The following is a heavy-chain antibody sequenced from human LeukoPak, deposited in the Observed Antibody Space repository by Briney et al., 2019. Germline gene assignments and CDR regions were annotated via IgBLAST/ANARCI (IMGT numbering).Heavy chain of an antibody. CDR3: ARYNSSWSPFDH. CDR2: IYSGYSAGST. CDR1: GFTFSSYG. Sequence: GGSLRLSCAASGFTFSSYGMHWVRQAPGKGLEWVSSIYSGYSAGSTYYAGSVKGRFTISRDTSKNTLNLQMNSLRAEDTAVYYCARYNSSWSPFDHWGQGTLVTVSS. J-gene: IGHJ4*02. D-gene: IGHD6-13*01. V-gene: IGHV3-NL1*01.